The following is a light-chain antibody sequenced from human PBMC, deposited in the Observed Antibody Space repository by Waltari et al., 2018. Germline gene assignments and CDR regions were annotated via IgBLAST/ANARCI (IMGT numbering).Light chain of an antibody. CDR1: SSDVGGYNY. CDR3: NSYTSSSTSYVV. CDR2: GVS. V-gene: IGLV2-14*01. J-gene: IGLJ2*01. Sequence: QSALTQPASVSGSPGQSITISCTGTSSDVGGYNYVSWYQQHPGKAPQLMIYGVSRRPSGVSNRFSGSKSGNTASLTISGLLAEDEADYYCNSYTSSSTSYVVFGGGTKLTVL.